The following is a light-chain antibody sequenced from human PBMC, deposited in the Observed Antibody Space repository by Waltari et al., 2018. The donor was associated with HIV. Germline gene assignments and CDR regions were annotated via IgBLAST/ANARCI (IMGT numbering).Light chain of an antibody. J-gene: IGKJ1*01. CDR3: QQYIGSPRT. CDR1: QTISSTY. Sequence: EIALTQSPGTLSLSPGERATLSCRASQTISSTYVAWYQQKPGQAPRLLIYGASSRASGIPDRFSGSGSVTDFTLTIRSLEPEDCAVYYCQQYIGSPRTFGQGTKVELK. CDR2: GAS. V-gene: IGKV3-20*01.